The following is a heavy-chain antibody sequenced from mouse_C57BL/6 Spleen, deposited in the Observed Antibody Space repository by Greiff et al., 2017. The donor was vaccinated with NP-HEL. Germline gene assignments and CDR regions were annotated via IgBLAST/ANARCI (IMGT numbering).Heavy chain of an antibody. Sequence: VQLKQPGAELVKPGASVKLSCKASGYTFTSYWMHWVKQRPGQGLEWIGMIHPNSGSTNYNEKFKSKATLTVDKSSSTAYMQLSSLTSEDSAVYYCARDYGSQAWFAYWGQGTLVTVSA. CDR2: IHPNSGST. CDR3: ARDYGSQAWFAY. CDR1: GYTFTSYW. V-gene: IGHV1-64*01. D-gene: IGHD1-1*01. J-gene: IGHJ3*01.